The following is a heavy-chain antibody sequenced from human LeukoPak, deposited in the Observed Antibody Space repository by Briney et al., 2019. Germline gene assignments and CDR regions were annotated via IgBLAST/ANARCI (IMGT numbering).Heavy chain of an antibody. D-gene: IGHD3-10*01. J-gene: IGHJ5*02. CDR2: INPNSGGT. CDR3: ARDISHYGSGGRPYNWFDP. Sequence: ASVKVSCKASGYTFTGYYMHWVRQAPGQGLEWMGWINPNSGGTNYAQKFQGRVTMTRDTSISTAYMELSRLRSEDTAVYYCARDISHYGSGGRPYNWFDPWGQGTLVTVSS. V-gene: IGHV1-2*02. CDR1: GYTFTGYY.